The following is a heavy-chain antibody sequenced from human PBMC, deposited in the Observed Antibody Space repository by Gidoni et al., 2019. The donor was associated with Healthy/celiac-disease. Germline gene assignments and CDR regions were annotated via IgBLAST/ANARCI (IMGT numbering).Heavy chain of an antibody. CDR2: INHSGST. D-gene: IGHD5-18*01. V-gene: IGHV4-34*01. Sequence: QVQLQQWGAGLLKPSETLSLTCAVYGGSFSGYYWSWIRQPPGKGLEWIGEINHSGSTNYNPSLKSRVTISVDTSKNQFSLKLSSVTAADTAVYYCARCGYSYGYPDYWGQGTLVTVSS. J-gene: IGHJ4*02. CDR3: ARCGYSYGYPDY. CDR1: GGSFSGYY.